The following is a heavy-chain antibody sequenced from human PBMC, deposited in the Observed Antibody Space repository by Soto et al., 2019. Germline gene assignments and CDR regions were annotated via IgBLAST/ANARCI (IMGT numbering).Heavy chain of an antibody. V-gene: IGHV3-23*01. CDR2: ISGSGGST. CDR1: GLTFSSYA. Sequence: WGSLRLSCAASGLTFSSYAMSWVRQATGKGLEWVSAISGSGGSTYYADSVKGRFTISRDNSKNTLYLQMNSLRAEDTAVYYCAKGGYSYGYVVEDYYYVMDVWGQGTTVSVSS. D-gene: IGHD5-18*01. CDR3: AKGGYSYGYVVEDYYYVMDV. J-gene: IGHJ6*02.